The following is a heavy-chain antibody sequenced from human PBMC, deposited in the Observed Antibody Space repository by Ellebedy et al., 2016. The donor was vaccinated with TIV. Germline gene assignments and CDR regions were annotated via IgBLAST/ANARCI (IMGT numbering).Heavy chain of an antibody. CDR1: GGSFSGYY. J-gene: IGHJ2*01. CDR2: IYTSGST. V-gene: IGHV4-59*10. D-gene: IGHD3-10*01. Sequence: SETLSLXXAVYGGSFSGYYWSWIRQPAGKGLEWIGRIYTSGSTNYNPSLKSRVTMSVDTSKNQFSLKLSSVTAADTAVYYCARGGEALWFGELQLQWYFDLWGRGTLVTVSS. CDR3: ARGGEALWFGELQLQWYFDL.